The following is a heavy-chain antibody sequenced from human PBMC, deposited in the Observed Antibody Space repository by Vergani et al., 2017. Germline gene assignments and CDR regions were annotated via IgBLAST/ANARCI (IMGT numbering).Heavy chain of an antibody. CDR2: IYYDGSKK. CDR1: GFTFSTYA. V-gene: IGHV3-33*01. Sequence: QVQLVESGGGVVQPGRSLRLSCTSSGFTFSTYAMHWVRQAPGKGLEWVAIIYYDGSKKYYADSVKGRFTISRDNAKNLLYLQMNSLRAEDTAVYYCARGGSGSYSPYYYYYGMDVWGQGTTVTVSS. D-gene: IGHD3-10*01. J-gene: IGHJ6*02. CDR3: ARGGSGSYSPYYYYYGMDV.